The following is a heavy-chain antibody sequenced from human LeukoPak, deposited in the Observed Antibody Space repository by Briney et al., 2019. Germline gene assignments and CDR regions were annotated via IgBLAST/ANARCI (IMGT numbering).Heavy chain of an antibody. D-gene: IGHD1-26*01. CDR1: GGTFSSYA. Sequence: ASVKVSCKASGGTFSSYAISWVRQAPGQGLEWMGGIIPIFGTANYAQKFQGRVTITADESTSTAYMGLSSLRSEDTAVYYCARGSGSYPTDAFDIWGQGTMVTVSS. J-gene: IGHJ3*02. V-gene: IGHV1-69*13. CDR2: IIPIFGTA. CDR3: ARGSGSYPTDAFDI.